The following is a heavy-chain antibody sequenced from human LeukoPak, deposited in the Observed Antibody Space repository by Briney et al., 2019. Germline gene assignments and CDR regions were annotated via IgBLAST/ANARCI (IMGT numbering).Heavy chain of an antibody. CDR2: LNPNSGDT. CDR3: ARGRNIEMTTMSGGSDY. D-gene: IGHD5-24*01. CDR1: GYTFTDYY. V-gene: IGHV1-2*02. J-gene: IGHJ4*02. Sequence: ASVKVSCKASGYTFTDYYMRWVRQAPGQGLEWMGWLNPNSGDTNYAQKFQGRVSMTRDKSISTDYMDLSDLRSDDTAVYYCARGRNIEMTTMSGGSDYWGQGTLVTVSS.